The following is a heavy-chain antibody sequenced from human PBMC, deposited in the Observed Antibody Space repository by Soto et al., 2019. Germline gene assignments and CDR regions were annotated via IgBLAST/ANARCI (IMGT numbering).Heavy chain of an antibody. CDR2: ISYDGSNK. CDR1: GFTFSSYA. J-gene: IGHJ4*02. V-gene: IGHV3-30-3*01. Sequence: GGSLRLSCAASGFTFSSYAMHWVRQAPGKGLEWVAVISYDGSNKYYADSVKGRFTISRDNSRNTLYLQMNSLRAEDTAVYYCARDRIAAAGALGYWGQGTLVTVSS. CDR3: ARDRIAAAGALGY. D-gene: IGHD6-13*01.